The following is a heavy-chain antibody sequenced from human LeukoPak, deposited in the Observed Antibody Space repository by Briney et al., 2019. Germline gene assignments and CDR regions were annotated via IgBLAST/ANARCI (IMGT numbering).Heavy chain of an antibody. CDR2: INSDGSTI. Sequence: GGSLRLSCVASGFTISTYWMHWIRQAPGKGLVWVSRINSDGSTISYADSVKGRFTISRDNSKNSLYLQMNSLTAEDTAIYYCVRGLPGVSSWYFDVWGRSTQVIVSS. J-gene: IGHJ2*01. V-gene: IGHV3-74*01. D-gene: IGHD3-10*01. CDR1: GFTISTYW. CDR3: VRGLPGVSSWYFDV.